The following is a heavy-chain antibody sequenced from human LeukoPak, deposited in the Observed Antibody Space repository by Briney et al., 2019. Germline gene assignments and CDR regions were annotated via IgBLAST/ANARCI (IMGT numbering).Heavy chain of an antibody. CDR3: AKDASGSYSA. D-gene: IGHD1-26*01. J-gene: IGHJ5*02. Sequence: GGSLRLSCAASGFTFSSYGMHWVRQAPGKGLEWVAVISYDGSNKYYADSVKGRFTISRDNSKNTLYLQMNSLRAEDTAVYYCAKDASGSYSAWGQGTLVTVSS. V-gene: IGHV3-30*18. CDR1: GFTFSSYG. CDR2: ISYDGSNK.